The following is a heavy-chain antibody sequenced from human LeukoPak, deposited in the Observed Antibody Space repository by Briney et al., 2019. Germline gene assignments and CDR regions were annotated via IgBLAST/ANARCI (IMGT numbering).Heavy chain of an antibody. J-gene: IGHJ6*03. CDR2: INPNSGGT. CDR1: GYTFTGYY. Sequence: ASVKVSCKASGYTFTGYYMHWVRQAPGQGLEWMGWINPNSGGTNYGQKFQGRVTMTRDTSISTAYMELSRLRSDDTAVYYCARMYYYGSGSPYYYYYMDVWGKGTTVTISS. V-gene: IGHV1-2*02. CDR3: ARMYYYGSGSPYYYYYMDV. D-gene: IGHD3-10*01.